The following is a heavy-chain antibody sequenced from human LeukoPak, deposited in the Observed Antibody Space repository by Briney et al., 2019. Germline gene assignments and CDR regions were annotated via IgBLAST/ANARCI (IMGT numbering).Heavy chain of an antibody. D-gene: IGHD5-18*01. V-gene: IGHV4-31*03. Sequence: SETLSLTCTVSGGSISSGGYYWSWIGQHPGKGLEWIGYSYYSGSTYYNASLKSRVTISVDTSKNQFSLKLSSVTAADTAVYYCARGRETGYSYDSDAFDIWGQGTMVTVSS. CDR2: SYYSGST. CDR1: GGSISSGGYY. CDR3: ARGRETGYSYDSDAFDI. J-gene: IGHJ3*02.